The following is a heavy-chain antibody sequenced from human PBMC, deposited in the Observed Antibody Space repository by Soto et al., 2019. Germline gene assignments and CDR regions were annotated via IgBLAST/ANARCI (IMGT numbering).Heavy chain of an antibody. D-gene: IGHD6-6*01. Sequence: ASETLSLTCTVSGGSISSSSYYWGWIRQPPGKGLEWVGSIYYSGSTYYNPSLKSRVTISVDTSKNQFSLKLSSVTAADTAVYYCARGAYSSSRGGFVYYCYYMDVWGKGTTVTVSS. J-gene: IGHJ6*03. CDR2: IYYSGST. V-gene: IGHV4-39*01. CDR3: ARGAYSSSRGGFVYYCYYMDV. CDR1: GGSISSSSYY.